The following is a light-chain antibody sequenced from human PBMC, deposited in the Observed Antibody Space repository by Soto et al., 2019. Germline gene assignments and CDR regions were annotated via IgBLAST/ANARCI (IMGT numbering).Light chain of an antibody. V-gene: IGLV1-44*01. CDR2: TNH. J-gene: IGLJ1*01. Sequence: QSVLTQPPSASGPPGQRVAISCYGSSSNIGSNSVNWYQKLPGTAPKLLIYTNHQRPSGVPERISGSKSGTSASLAISGLQSEDEADYFCAAWDDSLNGYVFGTGTKLTVL. CDR3: AAWDDSLNGYV. CDR1: SSNIGSNS.